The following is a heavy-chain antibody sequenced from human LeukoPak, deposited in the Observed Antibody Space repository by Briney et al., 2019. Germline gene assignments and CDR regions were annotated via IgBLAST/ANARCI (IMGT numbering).Heavy chain of an antibody. V-gene: IGHV4-59*01. CDR3: ARDGGDSSGYYHDY. Sequence: SETLSLTCTVSGGSISSYYWSWIRQPPGKGLEWIGYIYYSGSTNYNPSLKSRVTISVDTSKNQFSLKLSSVTAADTAVYYCARDGGDSSGYYHDYWGQGTLVTVSS. D-gene: IGHD3-22*01. J-gene: IGHJ4*02. CDR1: GGSISSYY. CDR2: IYYSGST.